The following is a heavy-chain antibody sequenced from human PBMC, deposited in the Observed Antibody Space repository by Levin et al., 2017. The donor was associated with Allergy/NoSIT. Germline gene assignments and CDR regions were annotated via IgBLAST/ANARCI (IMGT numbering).Heavy chain of an antibody. D-gene: IGHD3-10*01. CDR2: IGGTGGST. Sequence: PGGSLRLSCAASGFSFSSYAMNWVRQAPGKGLEWVTNIGGTGGSTYYADSVKGRFTISRDNSKNTLYLQMHNLRAEDTAVYYCAKEVYGSGGLYDYGLDVWGQGTTVIVSS. V-gene: IGHV3-23*01. J-gene: IGHJ6*02. CDR3: AKEVYGSGGLYDYGLDV. CDR1: GFSFSSYA.